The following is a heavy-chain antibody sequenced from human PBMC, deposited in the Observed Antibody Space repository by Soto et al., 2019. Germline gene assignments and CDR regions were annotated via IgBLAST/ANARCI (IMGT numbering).Heavy chain of an antibody. D-gene: IGHD3-22*01. J-gene: IGHJ4*02. CDR3: SRELSYDSSGYQLDY. V-gene: IGHV3-48*03. Sequence: GGSLRLSCAASGFTFSSYEMNWVRQAPGKGLEWVSYISSSGSTIYYADSVKGRFTISRDNAKNSLYLQMNSLRAEDTAVYYCSRELSYDSSGYQLDYWGQGTLVTVSS. CDR2: ISSSGSTI. CDR1: GFTFSSYE.